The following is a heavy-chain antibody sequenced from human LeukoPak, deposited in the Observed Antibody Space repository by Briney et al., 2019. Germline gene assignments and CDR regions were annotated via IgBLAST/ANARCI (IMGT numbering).Heavy chain of an antibody. CDR1: GFTLSSFS. CDR3: ARVLFRRCDFWSGLSH. Sequence: GGSLRLSCAASGFTLSSFSTHWVRQSSGRGLEYVSAINDKGGTTYYADSVKGRFTISRDNSKNTLYLQMNRLRAEDTAVYYCARVLFRRCDFWSGLSHWGQGTLVTVSS. CDR2: INDKGGTT. V-gene: IGHV3-64*02. D-gene: IGHD3-3*01. J-gene: IGHJ4*02.